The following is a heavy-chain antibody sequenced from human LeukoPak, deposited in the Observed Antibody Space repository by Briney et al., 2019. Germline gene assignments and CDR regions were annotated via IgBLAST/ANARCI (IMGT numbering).Heavy chain of an antibody. Sequence: GSLRLSCAASGFTVSSDYMTWVRQAPGKGLEWVSVIYSGGRTHYADSVKGRFTISRDNSKNTVYLQMNSLRAEDTALYYCARDPCSTSCYPGAFDTWGQGTMVTVSS. J-gene: IGHJ3*02. V-gene: IGHV3-66*02. D-gene: IGHD2-2*01. CDR1: GFTVSSDY. CDR2: IYSGGRT. CDR3: ARDPCSTSCYPGAFDT.